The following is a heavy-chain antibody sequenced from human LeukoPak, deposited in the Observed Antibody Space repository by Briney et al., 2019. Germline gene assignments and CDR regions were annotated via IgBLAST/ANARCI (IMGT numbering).Heavy chain of an antibody. CDR3: AKDVPSEQLLPWDAFDI. D-gene: IGHD2-2*01. CDR1: GFTFSNYA. V-gene: IGHV3-30-3*01. J-gene: IGHJ3*02. Sequence: GGSLRLSCAASGFTFSNYAMHWVRQAPGKGLDWVAVISYDGSNKYYADSVQGRFTISRDNSKNTLYLQMNSLRPEDTAVYYCAKDVPSEQLLPWDAFDIWGQGTMVTVSS. CDR2: ISYDGSNK.